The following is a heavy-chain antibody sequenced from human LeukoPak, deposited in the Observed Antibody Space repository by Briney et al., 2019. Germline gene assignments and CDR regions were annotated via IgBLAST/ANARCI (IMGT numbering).Heavy chain of an antibody. CDR1: GGSITSSYY. V-gene: IGHV4-39*02. Sequence: SETLSLTCTVSGGSITSSYYWGWIRQPPGKGLEWIGSIYYSGSTYYNPSLKSRVTISVDTSKNQFSLKLSSVTAADTAVYYCARDVYYYDRSGPRGNYYYYMDVWGKGTTVTISS. J-gene: IGHJ6*03. D-gene: IGHD3-22*01. CDR2: IYYSGST. CDR3: ARDVYYYDRSGPRGNYYYYMDV.